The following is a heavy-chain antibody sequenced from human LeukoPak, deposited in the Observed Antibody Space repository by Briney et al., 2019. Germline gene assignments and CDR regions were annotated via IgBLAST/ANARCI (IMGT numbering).Heavy chain of an antibody. D-gene: IGHD5-18*01. J-gene: IGHJ4*02. CDR2: IYYSGST. V-gene: IGHV4-59*01. Sequence: SETLSLTCTVSGGSISSYYWIWIRKPPGKGLEWFGYIYYSGSTNYNPFLKSRVTISVDTSKKQFSLKLSSVTAADTAVYYCARGIQLWFFGLDYWGQGTLVIVSS. CDR3: ARGIQLWFFGLDY. CDR1: GGSISSYY.